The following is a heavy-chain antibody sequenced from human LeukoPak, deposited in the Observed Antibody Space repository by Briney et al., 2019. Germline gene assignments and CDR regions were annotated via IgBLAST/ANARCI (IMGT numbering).Heavy chain of an antibody. CDR1: GFTFSSYS. Sequence: PGGSLRLSCAASGFTFSSYSMNWVRQAPGKGLEWVSSISSSSSYIYYADPVKGRFTISRDNAKNSLYLQMNSPRAEDTAVYYCARDLLGWELHYFDYWGQGTLVTVSS. J-gene: IGHJ4*02. D-gene: IGHD1-26*01. CDR3: ARDLLGWELHYFDY. CDR2: ISSSSSYI. V-gene: IGHV3-21*01.